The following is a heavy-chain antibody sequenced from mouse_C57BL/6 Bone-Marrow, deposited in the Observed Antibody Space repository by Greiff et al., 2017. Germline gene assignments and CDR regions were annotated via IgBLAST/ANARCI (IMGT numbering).Heavy chain of an antibody. CDR3: ARSGPLGRRFDY. D-gene: IGHD4-1*01. CDR2: IYPTSGRT. J-gene: IGHJ2*01. CDR1: GYTFTSYW. V-gene: IGHV1-55*01. Sequence: QVQLQQPGAELVKPGASVKMSCKASGYTFTSYWLTWVKQRPGQGLEWIGDIYPTSGRTNYNEKFKSKAILTVDTTSNTAYMQLSSLTSEDSAVFYCARSGPLGRRFDYWGQGTTLTVSS.